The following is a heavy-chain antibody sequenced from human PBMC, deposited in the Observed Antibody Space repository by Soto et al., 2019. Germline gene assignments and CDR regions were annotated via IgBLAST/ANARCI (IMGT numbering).Heavy chain of an antibody. D-gene: IGHD6-25*01. CDR1: GFSFSTYG. CDR3: AGAANSAGPTY. J-gene: IGHJ4*02. CDR2: IWYDGSEK. Sequence: QVQLVESGVGVVQPGKSLRLSCAASGFSFSTYGMHWVRQAPGRGLEWVALIWYDGSEKYYADSVTGRFTISRDNFRRTVSLHRHSLRDDDTAVYFGAGAANSAGPTYWGQGTLVTVS. V-gene: IGHV3-33*01.